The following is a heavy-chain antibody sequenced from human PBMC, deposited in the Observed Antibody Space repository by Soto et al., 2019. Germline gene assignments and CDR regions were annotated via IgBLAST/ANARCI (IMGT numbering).Heavy chain of an antibody. V-gene: IGHV4-59*01. J-gene: IGHJ4*02. Sequence: QVQLQESGPGLVKPSETLSLTCTVSGGSISSYYWSWIRQPRGKGLEWIGYIYYSGSTNYNPSLMSRVTISVDTSKNQFSLKLSSVTAADTAVYYFARRWGGTFDYWGQGTLVTVSS. D-gene: IGHD2-21*01. CDR2: IYYSGST. CDR3: ARRWGGTFDY. CDR1: GGSISSYY.